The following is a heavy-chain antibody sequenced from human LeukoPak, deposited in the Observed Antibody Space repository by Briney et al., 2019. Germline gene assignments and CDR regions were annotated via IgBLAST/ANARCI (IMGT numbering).Heavy chain of an antibody. J-gene: IGHJ3*02. Sequence: PGRSLRLSCAASGFTFSSYGMHWVRQAPGKGLEWVAVIWYDGSNKYYADSVKGRFTISRDNSKNTLYLQMNSLRAEDTAVYYCASEQQPPSRAFDIWGQGTMVTVSS. CDR2: IWYDGSNK. CDR1: GFTFSSYG. D-gene: IGHD6-13*01. CDR3: ASEQQPPSRAFDI. V-gene: IGHV3-33*08.